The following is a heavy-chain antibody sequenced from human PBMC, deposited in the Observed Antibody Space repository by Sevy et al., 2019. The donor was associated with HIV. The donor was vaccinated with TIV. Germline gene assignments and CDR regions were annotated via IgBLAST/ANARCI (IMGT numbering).Heavy chain of an antibody. CDR3: ERGPNYGDRTDYFEY. D-gene: IGHD4-17*01. J-gene: IGHJ4*02. CDR2: IKQDESEI. Sequence: GGSLRLSCAVSGFPFSNYWMSWVRQAPGKGLEWVANIKQDESEIYNVDSVKGRFTISRDNAKNSVSLQMNSLGAEDTAVYYCERGPNYGDRTDYFEYWGQGILVTVSS. CDR1: GFPFSNYW. V-gene: IGHV3-7*01.